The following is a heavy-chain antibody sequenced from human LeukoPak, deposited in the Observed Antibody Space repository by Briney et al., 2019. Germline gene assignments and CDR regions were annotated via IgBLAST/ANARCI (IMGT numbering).Heavy chain of an antibody. J-gene: IGHJ4*02. D-gene: IGHD2-8*01. CDR2: MNPNNGNT. V-gene: IGHV1-8*01. CDR1: GYTFTNYD. Sequence: GASVKVSCKTSGYTFTNYDINWVRQATGQGLEWMGRMNPNNGNTGYAQKFQGRVTMTRATSISTAYMELSSLTFEDTAVYYCTRSVRNGHIDYWGQGTLVTASS. CDR3: TRSVRNGHIDY.